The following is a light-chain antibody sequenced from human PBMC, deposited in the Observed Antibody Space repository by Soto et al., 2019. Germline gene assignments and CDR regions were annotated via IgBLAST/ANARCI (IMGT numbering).Light chain of an antibody. J-gene: IGLJ2*01. CDR3: CSFERSITLV. Sequence: QSALTQPASVSGSPGQSITISCTGSSSDVGSYNLVSWYQQLPGEAPKLMIYEGSKRPSGVSNRFPGSKSGNTASLTISGLQAEDEADYYCCSFERSITLVFGGGTKVTVL. V-gene: IGLV2-23*01. CDR1: SSDVGSYNL. CDR2: EGS.